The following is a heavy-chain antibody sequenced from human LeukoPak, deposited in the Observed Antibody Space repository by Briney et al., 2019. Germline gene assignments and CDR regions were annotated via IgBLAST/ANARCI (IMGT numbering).Heavy chain of an antibody. J-gene: IGHJ4*02. V-gene: IGHV4-59*01. CDR2: IYYSGST. D-gene: IGHD5-24*01. CDR1: GGSISSYY. CDR3: ARKVRGYNFVY. Sequence: PSETLSLTCTVPGGSISSYYWSWIRQPPGKGLEWIGYIYYSGSTNYNPSLKSRVTISVDTSKNQFSLKLSSVTAADTAVYYCARKVRGYNFVYWGQGTLVTVSS.